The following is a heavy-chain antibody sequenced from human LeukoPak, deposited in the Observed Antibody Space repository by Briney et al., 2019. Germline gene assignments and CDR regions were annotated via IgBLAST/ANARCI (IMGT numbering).Heavy chain of an antibody. Sequence: ASVKVSCKASGYTFTSYDINWVRQATGQGLEWMGWMNPNSGNTGYAQKFQGRVTMTRNTSISTAYMELSSLRSEDTAVYYCARYNWNDDDKYYYYGMDVWGKGTTVTVSS. CDR3: ARYNWNDDDKYYYYGMDV. J-gene: IGHJ6*04. D-gene: IGHD1-1*01. CDR2: MNPNSGNT. V-gene: IGHV1-8*01. CDR1: GYTFTSYD.